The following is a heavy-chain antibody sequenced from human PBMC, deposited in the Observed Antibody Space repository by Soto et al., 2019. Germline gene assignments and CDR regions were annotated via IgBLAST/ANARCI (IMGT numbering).Heavy chain of an antibody. J-gene: IGHJ4*02. CDR1: GFSLSTSGVG. Sequence: SGPTLVNPTQTLTLTCTFSGFSLSTSGVGVGWIRQPPGKALEWLTFIYWDDDKRNSPFLKSRLAITKDTSKNQVVLTMTNMDPVDTATYYCVHFVVAGITYYFDSRGQGTLVTVSS. CDR2: IYWDDDK. CDR3: VHFVVAGITYYFDS. V-gene: IGHV2-5*02. D-gene: IGHD2-15*01.